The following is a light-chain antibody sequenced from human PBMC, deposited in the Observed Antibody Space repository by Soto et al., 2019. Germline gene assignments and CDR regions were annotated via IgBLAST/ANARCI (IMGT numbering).Light chain of an antibody. CDR1: QSVSSH. J-gene: IGKJ5*01. CDR3: QQRSDRLPIT. CDR2: DAS. V-gene: IGKV3-11*01. Sequence: EIVLTQSPATRSLSPGERGTLSCRASQSVSSHLALYQQKSGQAPRLLIYDASKRPTAIPARFSGSGSGTDFTLTISSLEPEDSAVYYCQQRSDRLPITFGQGTRLEIK.